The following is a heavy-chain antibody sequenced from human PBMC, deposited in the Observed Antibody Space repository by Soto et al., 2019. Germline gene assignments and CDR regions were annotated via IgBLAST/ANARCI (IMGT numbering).Heavy chain of an antibody. J-gene: IGHJ4*02. CDR1: GYTFTSYG. V-gene: IGHV1-18*01. CDR2: ISAYNGNT. CDR3: AGDLRYCRSSSCYGGGLYEY. Sequence: QVQLVQSGAEVKKPGASVKVSCKASGYTFTSYGISWVRQAPGQGLEWMGWISAYNGNTNYAQKLQGRVTMTTDTTTSTAYMELRSPRYADTDVSYSAGDLRYCRSSSCYGGGLYEYWGQGTLVTDSS. D-gene: IGHD2-2*01.